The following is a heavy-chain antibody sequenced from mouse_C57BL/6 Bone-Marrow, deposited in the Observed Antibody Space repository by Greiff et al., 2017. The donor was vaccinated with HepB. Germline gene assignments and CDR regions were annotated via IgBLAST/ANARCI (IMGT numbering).Heavy chain of an antibody. CDR3: TRSTQGYYYGSSYGTGGGYFDV. Sequence: VQLQQSGAELVRPGASVTLSCKASGYTFTDYDMHWVKQTPVHGLEWIGAIDPETGGTAYNQKFKGKAILTADKSSSTAYMERRSLTSEDSAVYYWTRSTQGYYYGSSYGTGGGYFDVWGTGTTVTVSS. V-gene: IGHV1-15*01. J-gene: IGHJ1*03. CDR2: IDPETGGT. D-gene: IGHD1-1*01. CDR1: GYTFTDYD.